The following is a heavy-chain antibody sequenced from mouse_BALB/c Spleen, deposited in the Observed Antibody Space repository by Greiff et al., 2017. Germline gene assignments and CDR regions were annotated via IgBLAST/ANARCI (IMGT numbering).Heavy chain of an antibody. Sequence: QVQLQQSGAELAKPGASVKMSCKASGYTFTSYWMHWVKQRPGQGLEWIGYINPSTGYTEYNQKFKDKATLTADKSSSTAYMQLSSLTSEDSAVYYCARPPDGYGEYWYFDVWGAGTMVTVSS. J-gene: IGHJ1*01. D-gene: IGHD2-3*01. CDR1: GYTFTSYW. V-gene: IGHV1-7*01. CDR3: ARPPDGYGEYWYFDV. CDR2: INPSTGYT.